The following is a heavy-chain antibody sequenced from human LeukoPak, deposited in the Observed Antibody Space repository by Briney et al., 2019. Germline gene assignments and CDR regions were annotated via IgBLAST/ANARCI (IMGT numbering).Heavy chain of an antibody. CDR2: IHRGGNT. V-gene: IGHV3-66*01. CDR3: ARDPGYGLGVDYGDY. D-gene: IGHD3-10*01. CDR1: GFTVSGNY. Sequence: SGGSLRLSCAASGFTVSGNYMSEVRQAPGKGLEWLSVIHRGGNTYYADSVKGRFTISRDSSKNTVFLQMDSLRAEDTAVYYCARDPGYGLGVDYGDYWGQGTLVTVSS. J-gene: IGHJ4*02.